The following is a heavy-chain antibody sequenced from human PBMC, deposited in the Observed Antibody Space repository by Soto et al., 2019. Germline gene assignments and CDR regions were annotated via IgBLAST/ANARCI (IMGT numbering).Heavy chain of an antibody. CDR1: GFTFSYYT. J-gene: IGHJ4*02. CDR3: ARTGWPQSSYYFDY. D-gene: IGHD3-16*01. Sequence: QPGGSLRLSCAATGFTFSYYTLHWVRQSPGKGLEWVANINEDGSEKFFADSVKGRFTISRDNAKNSLSLQMNSLTADDTAVYYCARTGWPQSSYYFDYWGQGTLVTVSS. V-gene: IGHV3-7*03. CDR2: INEDGSEK.